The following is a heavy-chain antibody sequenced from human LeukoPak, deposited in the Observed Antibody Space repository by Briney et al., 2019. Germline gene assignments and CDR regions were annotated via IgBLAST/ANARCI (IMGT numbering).Heavy chain of an antibody. J-gene: IGHJ4*02. Sequence: GGSLRLSCAASEFAFSSYWMHWVRQAPGKGLVWVSRMNTDGSTTTYADSVKGRFTISRDNAQNLLYLQMNSLRAEDTAVYFCAVGGHVDYCGQGTLVTVPS. CDR1: EFAFSSYW. CDR3: AVGGHVDY. CDR2: MNTDGSTT. V-gene: IGHV3-74*01. D-gene: IGHD3-10*01.